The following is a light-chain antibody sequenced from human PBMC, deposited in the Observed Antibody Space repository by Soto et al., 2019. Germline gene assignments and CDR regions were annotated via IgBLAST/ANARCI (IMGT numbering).Light chain of an antibody. V-gene: IGKV3-11*01. CDR2: DAS. CDR3: QQRSSWPALT. J-gene: IGKJ4*01. Sequence: EIVLTQSPATLSLSPGERATLSCRASESVSSFLAWYQQKPGQPPRLLIYDASTRATGIPARFSGSGSGTDFTLTISSLEPEDFAVYYCQQRSSWPALTFVGGTKVEIK. CDR1: ESVSSF.